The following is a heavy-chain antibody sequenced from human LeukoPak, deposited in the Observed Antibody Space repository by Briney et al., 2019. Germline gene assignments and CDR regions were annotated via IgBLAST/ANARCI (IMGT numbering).Heavy chain of an antibody. V-gene: IGHV3-23*01. CDR1: GFTFSTYG. D-gene: IGHD2-15*01. Sequence: GRSLTLSCAASGFTFSTYGMHWVRQAPGKGLEWVSAISGSGGGTYYADSMKGRFTISRDNSKDTLSLQMNSLRAEDTAIYYCARGWGPYCTGASCLPGDWGEGTLVPVSS. CDR3: ARGWGPYCTGASCLPGD. CDR2: ISGSGGGT. J-gene: IGHJ1*01.